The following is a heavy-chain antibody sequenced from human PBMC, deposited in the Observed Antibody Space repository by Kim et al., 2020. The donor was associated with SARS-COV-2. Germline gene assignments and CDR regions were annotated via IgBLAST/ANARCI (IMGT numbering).Heavy chain of an antibody. CDR1: GFTFRNFA. CDR3: AKGGGPSCYSAGGY. J-gene: IGHJ4*02. CDR2: IKSGSTT. Sequence: GGSLRLSCAASGFTFRNFAMSWVRQAPGKGLEWVSCIKSGSTTYYANSVKGRFTISRDDSTNTVYLEMNSLRAEDTAVYYCAKGGGPSCYSAGGYWGQGSLVTVSS. V-gene: IGHV3-23*01. D-gene: IGHD2-2*02.